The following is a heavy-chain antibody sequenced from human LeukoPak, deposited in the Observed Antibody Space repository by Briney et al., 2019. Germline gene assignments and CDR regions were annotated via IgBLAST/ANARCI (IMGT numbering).Heavy chain of an antibody. Sequence: GGSLRLSCAASGFTFSSYAMSWVRQAPGKGLEWVANIKQDGSEKYYVDSVKGRFTISRDNAKNSLYLQMNSLRAEDTAVYYCARDQVVVAATDYYYYGMDVWGKGTTVTVSS. D-gene: IGHD2-15*01. CDR3: ARDQVVVAATDYYYYGMDV. J-gene: IGHJ6*04. CDR1: GFTFSSYA. V-gene: IGHV3-7*03. CDR2: IKQDGSEK.